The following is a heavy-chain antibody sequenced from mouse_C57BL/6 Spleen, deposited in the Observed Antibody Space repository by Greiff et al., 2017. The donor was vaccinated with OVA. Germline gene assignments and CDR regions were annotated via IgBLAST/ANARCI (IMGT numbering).Heavy chain of an antibody. V-gene: IGHV5-4*01. D-gene: IGHD1-1*02. J-gene: IGHJ2*01. CDR1: GFTFSSYA. Sequence: EVKLVESGGGLVKPGGSLKLSCAASGFTFSSYAMSWVRQTPEKRLEWVATISDGGSYTYYPDNVKGRFTSSRDNAKNNLYLQMSHLKSEDTAMYYCARDGTLYYFDYWGQGTTLTVSS. CDR3: ARDGTLYYFDY. CDR2: ISDGGSYT.